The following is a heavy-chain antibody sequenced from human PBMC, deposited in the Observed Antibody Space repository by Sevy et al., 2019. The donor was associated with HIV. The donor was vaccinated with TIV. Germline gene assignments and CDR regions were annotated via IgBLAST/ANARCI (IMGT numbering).Heavy chain of an antibody. D-gene: IGHD6-13*01. CDR1: GFTVSSNY. J-gene: IGHJ6*03. Sequence: GGSLRLSCAASGFTVSSNYMSWVRQAPGKGLEWVSVIYSGGSTYYADSVKGRFTISRDNSKNTLYLQMNSLRAEDTAGYYCARGVRWVKTGGIAAAGYMDVWGKGTTVTVSS. V-gene: IGHV3-53*01. CDR2: IYSGGST. CDR3: ARGVRWVKTGGIAAAGYMDV.